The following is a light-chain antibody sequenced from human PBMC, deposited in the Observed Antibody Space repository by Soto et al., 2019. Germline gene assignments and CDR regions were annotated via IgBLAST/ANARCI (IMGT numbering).Light chain of an antibody. CDR1: SVNIGSNY. CDR2: RNG. CDR3: AVWDDSLDGVV. V-gene: IGLV1-47*01. J-gene: IGLJ2*01. Sequence: QSVVTQPPSASGTPGQRVTISCSGSSVNIGSNYVYWYQQLPGTAPKLLIYRNGQRPSGVPDRFSGSKSGTSASLAISGLRSEDEADYYCAVWDDSLDGVVFGGGTKLTVL.